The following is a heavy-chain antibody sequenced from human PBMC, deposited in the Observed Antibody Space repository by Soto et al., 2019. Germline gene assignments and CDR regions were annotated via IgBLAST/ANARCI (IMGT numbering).Heavy chain of an antibody. J-gene: IGHJ3*02. CDR2: IWYDGSNK. Sequence: PGGSLRLSCAASGFTFSSYGMHWVRQAPGKGLEWVVVIWYDGSNKYYADSVKGRFTISRDNSKNTLYLQMNSLRAEDTAVYYCARQLNSDSAFDIWGQGTMVTVSS. CDR3: ARQLNSDSAFDI. V-gene: IGHV3-33*01. CDR1: GFTFSSYG. D-gene: IGHD1-7*01.